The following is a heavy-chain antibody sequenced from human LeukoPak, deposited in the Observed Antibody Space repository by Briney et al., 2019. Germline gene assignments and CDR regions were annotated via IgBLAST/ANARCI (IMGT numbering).Heavy chain of an antibody. J-gene: IGHJ4*01. Sequence: GGSLRLSCAVSGFTFSSYWMNWVRQAPGKGLEWVASIRQDGGEKSYVDSVKGRFTISRDNNKNSLYLQINSLRAEDTAMYYCARDGTAPGLYFDLWGQGTLVTVSS. CDR3: ARDGTAPGLYFDL. CDR2: IRQDGGEK. V-gene: IGHV3-7*01. CDR1: GFTFSSYW. D-gene: IGHD6-13*01.